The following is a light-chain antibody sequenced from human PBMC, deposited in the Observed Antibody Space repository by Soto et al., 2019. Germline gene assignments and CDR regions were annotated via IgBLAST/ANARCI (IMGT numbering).Light chain of an antibody. CDR1: QSGLCSSNNNSY. CDR3: SQYYSAPLT. V-gene: IGKV4-1*01. CDR2: WAS. J-gene: IGKJ4*01. Sequence: DIVMTQSPDSLAVSLGERATINCKSSQSGLCSSNNNSYLAWYRQKPGQPPKLLLYWASTRDSGVPDRLSGSGSGTESAVNISSLQVADEGVYFCSQYYSAPLTFGGGTKVDIK.